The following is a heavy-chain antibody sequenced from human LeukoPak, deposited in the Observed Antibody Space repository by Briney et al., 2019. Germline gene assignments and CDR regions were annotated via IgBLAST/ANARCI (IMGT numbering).Heavy chain of an antibody. D-gene: IGHD2-15*01. CDR3: ARDLNYGTPFDY. Sequence: GGSLRLSCAASEFTFSSYSMNWVRQAPGKGLEWVSYITNSGNSKSYADSVKGRFTISRDNSKNTLYLQMNSLRAEDTAVYYCARDLNYGTPFDYWGQGTLVTVSS. CDR2: ITNSGNSK. CDR1: EFTFSSYS. V-gene: IGHV3-48*01. J-gene: IGHJ4*02.